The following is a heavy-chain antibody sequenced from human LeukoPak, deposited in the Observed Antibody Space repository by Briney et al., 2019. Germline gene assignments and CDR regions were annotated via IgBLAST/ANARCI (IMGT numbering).Heavy chain of an antibody. CDR2: ISSSSSTI. CDR1: GFTFSSYS. Sequence: GGSLRLSCAASGFTFSSYSMNWVRQAPGKGLEWVSYISSSSSTIYYADSVKGRFTISRDNAKNSLYLQMNSLRAEDTAVYYCARVRYFDWFNFDYWGQGTLVTVSS. CDR3: ARVRYFDWFNFDY. V-gene: IGHV3-48*04. D-gene: IGHD3-9*01. J-gene: IGHJ4*02.